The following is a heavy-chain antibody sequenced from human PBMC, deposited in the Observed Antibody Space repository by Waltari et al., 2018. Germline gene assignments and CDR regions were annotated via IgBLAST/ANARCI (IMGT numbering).Heavy chain of an antibody. D-gene: IGHD2-21*02. J-gene: IGHJ5*02. V-gene: IGHV4-39*07. CDR2: SYHTGGP. CDR1: GGSIASTNSY. CDR3: ARASRCGNDSCVLSSNWFDP. Sequence: QVQLRESGPALVTPSETLSLTCFVSGGSIASTNSYWGWLRQTPGKALEWIGSSYHTGGPYEKPSFRSQVAISLDKSTNQFSLQLTSGTAADTAVYYCARASRCGNDSCVLSSNWFDPWGQGTLVTVSS.